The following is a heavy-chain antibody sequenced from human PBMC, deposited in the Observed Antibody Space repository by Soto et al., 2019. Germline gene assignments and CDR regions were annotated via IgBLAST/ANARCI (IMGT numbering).Heavy chain of an antibody. J-gene: IGHJ6*02. D-gene: IGHD1-26*01. CDR3: ARDLVGATPYYYYGMDV. V-gene: IGHV1-69*13. CDR1: GGTFSSYA. Sequence: SVKVSCKASGGTFSSYAISWVRQAPGQGLEWMGGIIPIFGTANYAQKFQGRVTITADESTSTAYMELSSLRSEDTAVYYCARDLVGATPYYYYGMDVWGQGTTVTVSS. CDR2: IIPIFGTA.